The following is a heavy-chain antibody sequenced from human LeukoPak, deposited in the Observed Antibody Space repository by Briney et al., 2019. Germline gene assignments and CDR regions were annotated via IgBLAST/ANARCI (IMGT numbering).Heavy chain of an antibody. CDR2: ISWDGSNK. CDR3: AKEDSSGPQ. J-gene: IGHJ4*02. CDR1: GFTFSSYA. D-gene: IGHD3-22*01. Sequence: PGGSLRLSCAASGFTFSSYAMHWVRQAPGKGLEWVAVISWDGSNKYYADSVKGRFTISRDNSKHTLDLQMNSLRAEDTAVYYCAKEDSSGPQWGQGTLVTVSS. V-gene: IGHV3-30*04.